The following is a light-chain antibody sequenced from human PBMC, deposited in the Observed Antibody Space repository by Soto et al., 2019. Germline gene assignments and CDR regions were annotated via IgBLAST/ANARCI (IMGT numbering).Light chain of an antibody. V-gene: IGKV1-5*03. Sequence: DIQLTQSPSFLSASVGDRVTITCRASQSVSSWLAWFQQKPGKAPKLLIYKASSLQSGVSSRFSGGGSGTEFTLTISSLQPDDFATYYCQQYKTYWTFGPGTKVEIK. CDR3: QQYKTYWT. J-gene: IGKJ1*01. CDR2: KAS. CDR1: QSVSSW.